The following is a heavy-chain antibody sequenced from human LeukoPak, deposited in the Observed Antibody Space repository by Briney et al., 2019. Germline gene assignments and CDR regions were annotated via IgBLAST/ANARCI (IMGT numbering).Heavy chain of an antibody. CDR2: ISGSGTSI. J-gene: IGHJ4*02. CDR3: AKRAEALFHFDY. V-gene: IGHV3-23*01. Sequence: GGSLRLSCAASGFTFSSHGMYWVRQAPGKGLECVSGISGSGTSIYYAESVKGRFTTSRDNSKNTPYLQMNSLRGEDTAVYYCAKRAEALFHFDYWGQGILITVSS. CDR1: GFTFSSHG. D-gene: IGHD3-3*01.